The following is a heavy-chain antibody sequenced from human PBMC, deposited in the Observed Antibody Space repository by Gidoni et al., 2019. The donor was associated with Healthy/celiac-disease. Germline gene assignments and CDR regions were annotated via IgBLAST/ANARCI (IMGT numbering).Heavy chain of an antibody. D-gene: IGHD1-26*01. J-gene: IGHJ4*02. Sequence: QVQLVESGGGVVQPGRSLRLSCAASGFTFRSYGMHWVRQAPGKGLEWVAVISYDGSNKYYADSVKGRFTISRDNSKNTLYLQMNSLRAEDTAVYYCAKGDRWVDATYFDYWGQGTLVTVSS. CDR3: AKGDRWVDATYFDY. CDR2: ISYDGSNK. V-gene: IGHV3-30*18. CDR1: GFTFRSYG.